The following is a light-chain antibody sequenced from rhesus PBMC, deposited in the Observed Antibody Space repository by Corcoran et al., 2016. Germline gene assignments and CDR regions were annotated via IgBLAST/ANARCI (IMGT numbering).Light chain of an antibody. CDR3: VQAIAFPIT. CDR1: QSLLHSNGNTY. J-gene: IGKJ4*01. Sequence: DIVMTQTPLSLPITPGEPASISCRSSQSLLHSNGNTYLYWYLQKPGQSPQLLIYGGSNRASGVPDRFSGSGSGTDVTLKISKVEAEDVGVYYCVQAIAFPITFGGGTKVEIK. CDR2: GGS. V-gene: IGKV2-72*01.